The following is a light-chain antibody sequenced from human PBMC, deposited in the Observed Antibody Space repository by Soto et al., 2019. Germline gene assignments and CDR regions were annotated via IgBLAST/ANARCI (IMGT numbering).Light chain of an antibody. V-gene: IGLV2-14*01. J-gene: IGLJ1*01. CDR2: DVT. CDR3: SSYTNSSTYV. Sequence: QSALTQPASVSGSPGQSITISCTGTSSDVGGYNYVSWYQQHPGKAPKLMIYDVTNRPSGVSTRFSGSNSGNTASLTISGLQAEDEADYYCSSYTNSSTYVFGTGTKLTVL. CDR1: SSDVGGYNY.